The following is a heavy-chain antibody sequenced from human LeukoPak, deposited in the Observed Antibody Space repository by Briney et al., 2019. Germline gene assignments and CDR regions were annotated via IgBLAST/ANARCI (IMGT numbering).Heavy chain of an antibody. Sequence: GRSLRLSCVASGFTFSSYGMHWVRQAPGKGLEWVAVISYDGSNKYYADSANGRFIISRDNSKNTLYLQMNSLRTEDTAVYYCAKDLAVTANYYYGMDVWGQGTPVTVSS. J-gene: IGHJ6*02. D-gene: IGHD2-21*02. CDR3: AKDLAVTANYYYGMDV. CDR2: ISYDGSNK. CDR1: GFTFSSYG. V-gene: IGHV3-30*18.